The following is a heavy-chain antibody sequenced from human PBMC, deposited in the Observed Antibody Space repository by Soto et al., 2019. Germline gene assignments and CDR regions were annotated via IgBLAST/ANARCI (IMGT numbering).Heavy chain of an antibody. V-gene: IGHV1-69*02. CDR1: GGTSSSYT. CDR3: ATRDRDYYYYMDV. J-gene: IGHJ6*03. Sequence: GASVKVSCKASGGTSSSYTISWVRQAPGQGLEWMGRIIPILGIANYAQKFQGRVTITADKPTSTAYMELSSLRSEDTAVYYCATRDRDYYYYMDVWGKGTTVTVSS. CDR2: IIPILGIA.